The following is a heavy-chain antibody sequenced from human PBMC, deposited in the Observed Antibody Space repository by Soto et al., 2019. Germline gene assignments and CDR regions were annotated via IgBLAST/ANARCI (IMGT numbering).Heavy chain of an antibody. CDR2: MNPNSGNT. CDR1: GYTFTSCD. Sequence: QVQLVQSGAEVKKPGASVKVSCKASGYTFTSCDINWVRQATGQGLEWMGWMNPNSGNTGYAQKFQGRVTMTRNTSISTAYMELSSLRSEDTAVYYCARAFVRFLEWLPRSPFDYWGQGTLVTVSS. D-gene: IGHD3-3*01. CDR3: ARAFVRFLEWLPRSPFDY. J-gene: IGHJ4*02. V-gene: IGHV1-8*01.